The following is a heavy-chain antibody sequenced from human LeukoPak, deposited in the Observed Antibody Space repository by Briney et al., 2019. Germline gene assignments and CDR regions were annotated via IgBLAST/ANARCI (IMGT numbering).Heavy chain of an antibody. CDR1: GFTFSSYS. CDR2: IYYSGST. V-gene: IGHV4-31*02. Sequence: LRLSCAASGFTFSSYSMNWVRQHPGKGLEWIGYIYYSGSTYYNPSLKSRVTISVDTSKNQFSLKLSSVTAADTAVYYCARRRTERTYYDFWSGYSRAPSWFDPWGQGTLVTVSS. J-gene: IGHJ5*02. CDR3: ARRRTERTYYDFWSGYSRAPSWFDP. D-gene: IGHD3-3*01.